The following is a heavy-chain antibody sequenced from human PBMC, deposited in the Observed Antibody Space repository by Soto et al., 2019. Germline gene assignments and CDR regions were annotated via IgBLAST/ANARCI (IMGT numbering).Heavy chain of an antibody. V-gene: IGHV4-59*08. Sequence: QVQLQESGPGLVKPSETLSLTCTVSGGSISSYYWSWIRQPPGKGLEWIGYIYYSGSTNYNPSLKSRVTISVDTSKNQFSLKLSSVTAADTAVYYCARQSTHPAVVAATIAFDIWGQGTMVTVSS. CDR3: ARQSTHPAVVAATIAFDI. CDR2: IYYSGST. D-gene: IGHD2-15*01. J-gene: IGHJ3*02. CDR1: GGSISSYY.